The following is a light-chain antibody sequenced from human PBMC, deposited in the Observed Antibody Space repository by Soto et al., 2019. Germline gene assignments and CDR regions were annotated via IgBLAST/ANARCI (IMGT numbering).Light chain of an antibody. Sequence: QPVLAQPPSVSGAPGQRVTISCTGSNSNIGADYDVHWYQQFPGAAPKLLIYGNTNRPSGVPDRFSGSKSRISASLAITGLQAEDEADYCCQSYDSGLSGVVFGGGTKLTVL. CDR2: GNT. CDR3: QSYDSGLSGVV. V-gene: IGLV1-40*01. CDR1: NSNIGADYD. J-gene: IGLJ2*01.